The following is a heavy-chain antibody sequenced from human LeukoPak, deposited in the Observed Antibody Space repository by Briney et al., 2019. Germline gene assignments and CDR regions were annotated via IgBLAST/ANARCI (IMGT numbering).Heavy chain of an antibody. CDR1: GGSISSYY. CDR3: ARGRQITMVRGVIKGSWFDP. CDR2: IYTSGST. Sequence: PSETLSLTCTVSGGSISSYYWSWIRQPPGKGLEWIGYIYTSGSTNYNPSLKSRVTISVDTSKNQFSLKLSSVTAADTAVYYCARGRQITMVRGVIKGSWFDPWGQGTLVTVSS. V-gene: IGHV4-4*09. J-gene: IGHJ5*02. D-gene: IGHD3-10*01.